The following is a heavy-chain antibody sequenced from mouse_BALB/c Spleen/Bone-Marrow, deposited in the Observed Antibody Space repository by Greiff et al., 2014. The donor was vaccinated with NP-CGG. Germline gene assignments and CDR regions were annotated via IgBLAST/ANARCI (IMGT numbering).Heavy chain of an antibody. V-gene: IGHV1-14*01. Sequence: LVESGPELVKPGASVKMSCKASGYTFTSYVMHWVKQKPGQGLEWIGYINPYNDGTKYNEKFKGKATLTSDRSSSTAYMELGSLTSEDSAVYYCARQGVDYFDYWGQGTTLTVSS. CDR3: ARQGVDYFDY. CDR2: INPYNDGT. J-gene: IGHJ2*01. CDR1: GYTFTSYV.